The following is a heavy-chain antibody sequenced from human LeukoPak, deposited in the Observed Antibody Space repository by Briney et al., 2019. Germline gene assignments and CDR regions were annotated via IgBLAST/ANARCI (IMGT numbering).Heavy chain of an antibody. CDR1: GYTFTSYA. Sequence: ASVKVSCKASGYTFTSYAMHWVRQAPGQRLEWMGWINAGNGNTKYSQKFQGRVTITRDTSESTAYMELSSLRSEDTAVYYCARVPIAVAGPFDYWGQGTLVTVSS. J-gene: IGHJ4*02. D-gene: IGHD6-19*01. CDR2: INAGNGNT. CDR3: ARVPIAVAGPFDY. V-gene: IGHV1-3*01.